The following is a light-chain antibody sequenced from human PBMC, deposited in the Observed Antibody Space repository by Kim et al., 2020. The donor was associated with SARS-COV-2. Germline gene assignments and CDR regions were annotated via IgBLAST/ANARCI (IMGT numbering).Light chain of an antibody. Sequence: SVSREERATLSCRASQKIRDNLAWYQHKPGQDPRLLIYDASTRASDIPARFSGSGSGTEFTLTISSVQSEDCALYYCQQYNDWRTFGQGTKLEI. CDR2: DAS. CDR3: QQYNDWRT. J-gene: IGKJ2*01. V-gene: IGKV3-15*01. CDR1: QKIRDN.